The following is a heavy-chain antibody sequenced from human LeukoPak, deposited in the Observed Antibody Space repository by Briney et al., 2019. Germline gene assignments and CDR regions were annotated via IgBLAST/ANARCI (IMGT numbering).Heavy chain of an antibody. Sequence: PVGSLRLSCAASGFTFSSYAMGWVRQAPGKGLEWVSAISGSRGNTYYADSVKGRFAISRDNSKNTLYLQMNSLRADDTAVYYCAKGTSCGGDCYSYFAYWGPGTLHSVSS. CDR3: AKGTSCGGDCYSYFAY. V-gene: IGHV3-23*01. D-gene: IGHD2-21*02. J-gene: IGHJ4*02. CDR2: ISGSRGNT. CDR1: GFTFSSYA.